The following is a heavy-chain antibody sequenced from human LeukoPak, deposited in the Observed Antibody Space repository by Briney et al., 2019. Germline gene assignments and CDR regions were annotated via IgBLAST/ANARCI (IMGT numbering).Heavy chain of an antibody. D-gene: IGHD2-15*01. V-gene: IGHV3-30*03. Sequence: GGSLRLSCAASGFTFSSYGMHWVRQAPGKGLEWVAVISYDGSNKYYADSVKGRFTISRDNSKNTLYLQMNSLRAEDTAVYYCARDKGGYCSGGSCYSDPYYYGMDVWGKGTTVTVSS. CDR2: ISYDGSNK. J-gene: IGHJ6*04. CDR3: ARDKGGYCSGGSCYSDPYYYGMDV. CDR1: GFTFSSYG.